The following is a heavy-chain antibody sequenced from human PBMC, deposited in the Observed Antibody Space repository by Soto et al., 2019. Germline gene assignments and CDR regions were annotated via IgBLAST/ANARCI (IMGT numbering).Heavy chain of an antibody. V-gene: IGHV1-69*02. CDR3: AGVGGGVAVAGTGWFDP. Sequence: QVQLVQSGAEVKKPGSSVKVSCKASGGTFSSYTISWVRQAPGQGLEWMGRIIPILGIANYAQKFQGRVTITADKSTGTAYREVGGLRSEDTAGYYWAGVGGGVAVAGTGWFDPWGQGTLVTVSS. D-gene: IGHD6-19*01. CDR1: GGTFSSYT. CDR2: IIPILGIA. J-gene: IGHJ5*02.